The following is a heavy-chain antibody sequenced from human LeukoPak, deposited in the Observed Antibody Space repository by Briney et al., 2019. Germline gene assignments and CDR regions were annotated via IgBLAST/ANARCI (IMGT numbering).Heavy chain of an antibody. CDR3: ARHGNYDILTGYSDY. Sequence: GESLKISCKGSGYSFTSYWIGWVRQMPGKGLEWMGIIYPGDSDTRYSPSFQGQVTISADKSISTAYLQWSSLKASDTAMYYRARHGNYDILTGYSDYWGQGTLVTVSS. D-gene: IGHD3-9*01. J-gene: IGHJ4*02. CDR2: IYPGDSDT. V-gene: IGHV5-51*01. CDR1: GYSFTSYW.